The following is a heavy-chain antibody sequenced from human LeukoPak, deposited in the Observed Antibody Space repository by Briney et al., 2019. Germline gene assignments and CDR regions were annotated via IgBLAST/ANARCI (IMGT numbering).Heavy chain of an antibody. V-gene: IGHV4-34*01. Sequence: SETLSLTCAVYGGSFSGYYWSWIRQPPGKGLEWIGEINHSGSTNYNPSLKSRVTISVDTSKNQFSLKLSSVTAADTAVYYCASRGSYSNAAPDYWGQGTLVTVSS. CDR2: INHSGST. J-gene: IGHJ4*02. CDR1: GGSFSGYY. D-gene: IGHD3-10*01. CDR3: ASRGSYSNAAPDY.